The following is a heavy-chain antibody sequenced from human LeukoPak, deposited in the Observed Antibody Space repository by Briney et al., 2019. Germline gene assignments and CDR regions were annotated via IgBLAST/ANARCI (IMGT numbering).Heavy chain of an antibody. V-gene: IGHV1-46*01. J-gene: IGHJ4*02. Sequence: GASVKVSCKASGYTFTGYYMHWVRQAPGQGLQWMGIIDPNGGSTGYAQTFQGRVTMSSDTSTSTFYMELSSLKSEDTAVYYCARDKIRAYSGYVLDSWGQGTLVTVSS. D-gene: IGHD6-25*01. CDR3: ARDKIRAYSGYVLDS. CDR2: IDPNGGST. CDR1: GYTFTGYY.